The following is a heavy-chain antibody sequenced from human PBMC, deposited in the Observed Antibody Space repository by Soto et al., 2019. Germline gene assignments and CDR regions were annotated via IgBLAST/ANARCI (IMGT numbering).Heavy chain of an antibody. D-gene: IGHD3-9*01. Sequence: SETLSLTCTVSGGSVSSGSYYWSWIRQPPGKGLEWIGYIYYSGSTNYNPSLKSRVTISVDTSKNQFSLKLSSVTAADTAVYYCARDSPSFVTGPMAYYYYYGMDVWGQGTTVTVSS. CDR3: ARDSPSFVTGPMAYYYYYGMDV. V-gene: IGHV4-61*01. J-gene: IGHJ6*02. CDR1: GGSVSSGSYY. CDR2: IYYSGST.